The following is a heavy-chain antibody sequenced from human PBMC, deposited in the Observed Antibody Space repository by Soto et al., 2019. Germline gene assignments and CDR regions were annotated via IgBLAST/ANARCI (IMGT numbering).Heavy chain of an antibody. J-gene: IGHJ3*02. CDR3: ARDWDSSGYPGWDAFDI. CDR1: GGTFSSYA. Sequence: GASVKVSCKASGGTFSSYAISWVRQAPGQGLEWKGGIIPIFGTANYAQKFQGRVTITADESTSTAYMELSSLRSEDTAVYYCARDWDSSGYPGWDAFDIWGQGTMVTVSS. V-gene: IGHV1-69*13. CDR2: IIPIFGTA. D-gene: IGHD3-22*01.